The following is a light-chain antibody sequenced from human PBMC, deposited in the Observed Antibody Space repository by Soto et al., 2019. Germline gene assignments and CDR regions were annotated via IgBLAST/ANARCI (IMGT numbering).Light chain of an antibody. V-gene: IGKV1-39*01. CDR3: QQSFSNPKYS. CDR2: AAS. CDR1: LSISTY. J-gene: IGKJ2*03. Sequence: DIRLTQSPSSLSASVGDRVSITCRASLSISTYLNWYQQTPGKAPNLLIYAASSLKSGVPSRFSGSGSGTDVTLTISSLQPEDFATYYCQQSFSNPKYSFGQGTKLEIK.